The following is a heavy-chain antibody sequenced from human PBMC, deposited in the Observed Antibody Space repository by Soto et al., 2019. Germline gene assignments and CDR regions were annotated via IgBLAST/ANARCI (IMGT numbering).Heavy chain of an antibody. Sequence: GGAVRLSCAASGFTFSSYSMSWVRQAPGKGLEWVSSISSSSSYIYYADSVKGRFTISRDNAKNSLYLQMNSLRAEDTAVYYCARVLPLNEYGSGSYTAFDIWGQGTMVTVSS. D-gene: IGHD3-10*01. CDR2: ISSSSSYI. CDR3: ARVLPLNEYGSGSYTAFDI. J-gene: IGHJ3*02. CDR1: GFTFSSYS. V-gene: IGHV3-21*01.